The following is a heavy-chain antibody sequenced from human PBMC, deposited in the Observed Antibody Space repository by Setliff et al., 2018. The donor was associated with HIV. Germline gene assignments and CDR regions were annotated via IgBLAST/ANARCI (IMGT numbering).Heavy chain of an antibody. D-gene: IGHD2-15*01. CDR3: ARYCSGGSCPDY. J-gene: IGHJ4*02. CDR1: GGSISTYY. CDR2: INTRGST. V-gene: IGHV4-4*09. Sequence: SETLSLTCTVSGGSISTYYWSWIRQPPGKGLEWIGYINTRGSTNYNPSLKSRVTISVDTSKNQFSLKLSSVTAADTAVYYCARYCSGGSCPDYWGQGTLVTVSS.